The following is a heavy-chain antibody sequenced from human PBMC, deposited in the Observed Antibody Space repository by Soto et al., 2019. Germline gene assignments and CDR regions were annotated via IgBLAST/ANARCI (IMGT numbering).Heavy chain of an antibody. J-gene: IGHJ4*02. CDR2: INHSGST. D-gene: IGHD3-16*01. CDR1: GGSFRCYY. CDR3: ARGLQGEFDGDAAGRDPFDY. Sequence: ETLSLTCAVYGGSFRCYYWSWIRQPPGKGLEWIGEINHSGSTNYNPSLKSRVTISVDTSKNQFSLKLSSVTAADTAVYYCARGLQGEFDGDAAGRDPFDYWGQGTLVTVSS. V-gene: IGHV4-34*01.